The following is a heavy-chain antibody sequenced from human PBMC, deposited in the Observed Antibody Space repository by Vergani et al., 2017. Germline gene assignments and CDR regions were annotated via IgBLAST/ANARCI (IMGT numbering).Heavy chain of an antibody. CDR1: GSTVSGNY. CDR3: ARGNYYDSGTYVDP. D-gene: IGHD3-10*01. J-gene: IGHJ5*02. V-gene: IGHV3-66*02. CDR2: IYSGDET. Sequence: EFQLVESGGGLVQPGGFLRLFCAASGSTVSGNYMTWVRQAPGKGLEWVSHIYSGDETYYADSVKGRVTISRDTSKNTLHLQINNLRVEDTAVYYCARGNYYDSGTYVDPWGQGTLVTVSS.